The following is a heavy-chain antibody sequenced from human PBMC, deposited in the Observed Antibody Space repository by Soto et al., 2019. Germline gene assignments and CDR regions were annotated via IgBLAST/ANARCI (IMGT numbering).Heavy chain of an antibody. CDR3: ARSSWIQRLDY. CDR1: GGSISSGDYY. Sequence: PSETLSLTCTVSGGSISSGDYYWSWIRQPPGKGLEWIGYIYYSGSTYYNPSLKSRVTISVDTSKNQFSLKLSSVTAADTAVYYCARSSWIQRLDYWGQGTLVTVSS. CDR2: IYYSGST. D-gene: IGHD6-13*01. J-gene: IGHJ4*02. V-gene: IGHV4-30-4*01.